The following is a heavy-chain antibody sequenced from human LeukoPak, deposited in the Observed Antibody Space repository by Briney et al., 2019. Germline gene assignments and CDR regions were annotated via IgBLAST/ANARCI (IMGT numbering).Heavy chain of an antibody. D-gene: IGHD3-16*01. V-gene: IGHV4-31*03. J-gene: IGHJ5*02. CDR2: IYYSGST. Sequence: SETLSLTCTVSGGSISSGGYYWSWIRQHPGKGLEWIGYIYYSGSTYYNPSPKSRVTISVDTSKNQFSLKLSSVTAADTAVYYCASSDGGGFDPWGQGTLVTVSS. CDR3: ASSDGGGFDP. CDR1: GGSISSGGYY.